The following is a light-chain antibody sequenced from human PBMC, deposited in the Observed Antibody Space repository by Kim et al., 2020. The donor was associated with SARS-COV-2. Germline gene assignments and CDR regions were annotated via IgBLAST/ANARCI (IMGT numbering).Light chain of an antibody. V-gene: IGKV3-20*01. J-gene: IGKJ3*01. CDR3: QQYGDSPFT. CDR1: QSVSSSS. CDR2: GVS. Sequence: EIVLTQSPGTLSLSPGERATLSCRASQSVSSSSLAWYQQQPGQAPRVLIYGVSNRAAGIPDRFSGSGSGTDFTLTISRLEPEDFAVYYCQQYGDSPFTFGPGTKVDIK.